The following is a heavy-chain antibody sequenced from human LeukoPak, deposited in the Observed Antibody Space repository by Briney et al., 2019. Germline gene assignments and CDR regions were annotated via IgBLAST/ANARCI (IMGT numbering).Heavy chain of an antibody. D-gene: IGHD2-2*01. CDR2: IRSKAYGGTT. J-gene: IGHJ4*02. V-gene: IGHV3-49*04. CDR1: GFSFSNYA. Sequence: GGSLRLSCAASGFSFSNYAMSWVRQAPARGPEWVGFIRSKAYGGTTEYAASVKGRFTISRDDSKSIAYLQMNSLKTEDTAVYYCTRAVTRDYFDYWGQGTLVTVSS. CDR3: TRAVTRDYFDY.